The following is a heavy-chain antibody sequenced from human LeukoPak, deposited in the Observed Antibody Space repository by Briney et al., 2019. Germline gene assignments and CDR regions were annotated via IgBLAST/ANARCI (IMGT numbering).Heavy chain of an antibody. CDR3: ARNVAVNDAFDI. Sequence: GGSLRLSCAASGFTVSSNYMSGVRQAPGKGLEWVSVIYSGGSTYYADSVKGRFTISRDNSKNTLYLQMNSLRAEDTAVYYCARNVAVNDAFDIWGQGTMVTVSS. CDR2: IYSGGST. CDR1: GFTVSSNY. V-gene: IGHV3-66*01. J-gene: IGHJ3*02. D-gene: IGHD2-21*01.